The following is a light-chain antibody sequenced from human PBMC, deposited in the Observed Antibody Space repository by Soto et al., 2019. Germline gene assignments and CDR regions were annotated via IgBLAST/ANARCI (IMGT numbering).Light chain of an antibody. V-gene: IGKV1-6*01. CDR3: LQEYTYPQT. CDR1: QDIRNN. CDR2: AAS. Sequence: QMTQSPSSLSAAVGDRVTITCRASQDIRNNLGWYQQKPGKAPNLLIFAASSLQSGVPSRFSGSGSGTDFTLTISSLQPEDSATYYCLQEYTYPQTFGQGTKVDIK. J-gene: IGKJ1*01.